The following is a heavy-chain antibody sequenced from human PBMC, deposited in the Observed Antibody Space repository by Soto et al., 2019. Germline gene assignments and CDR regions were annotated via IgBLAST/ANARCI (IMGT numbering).Heavy chain of an antibody. Sequence: PSETLSLTCAVYGGSFSGYYWSWIRQPPGKGLEWIGEINHSGSTNYNPSLKSRVTISVDTSKNQFSLKLSSVTAADTAVYYCASTYYDSSGYGSWFDPWGQGTLVTVSS. J-gene: IGHJ5*02. D-gene: IGHD3-22*01. CDR2: INHSGST. CDR3: ASTYYDSSGYGSWFDP. CDR1: GGSFSGYY. V-gene: IGHV4-34*01.